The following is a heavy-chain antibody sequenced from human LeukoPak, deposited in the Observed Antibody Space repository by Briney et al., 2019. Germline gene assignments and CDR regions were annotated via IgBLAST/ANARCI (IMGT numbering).Heavy chain of an antibody. CDR1: GFTFSSYG. V-gene: IGHV3-23*01. CDR2: ISGSGGGT. CDR3: ARDMNGAAAGNGPSLDY. Sequence: GGSLRLSCAASGFTFSSYGMSWVRQAPGKGLEWVSAISGSGGGTYYADSVKGRFTISRDNSKNTLYLQMNSLRAEDTAVYYCARDMNGAAAGNGPSLDYWGQGTLVTVSS. D-gene: IGHD6-13*01. J-gene: IGHJ4*02.